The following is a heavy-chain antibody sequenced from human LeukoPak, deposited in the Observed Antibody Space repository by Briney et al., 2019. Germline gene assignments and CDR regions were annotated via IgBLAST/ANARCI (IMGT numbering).Heavy chain of an antibody. CDR3: ARGLVDTAMVFDY. D-gene: IGHD5-18*01. Sequence: SETLSLTCTVSGGSISSYYWSWIRQPPGKGLEWIGYIYYSGSTNYNPSLKSRVTISVDTSKNQFSLELSSVTAADTAVYYCARGLVDTAMVFDYWGQGTLVTVSS. V-gene: IGHV4-59*01. CDR2: IYYSGST. CDR1: GGSISSYY. J-gene: IGHJ4*02.